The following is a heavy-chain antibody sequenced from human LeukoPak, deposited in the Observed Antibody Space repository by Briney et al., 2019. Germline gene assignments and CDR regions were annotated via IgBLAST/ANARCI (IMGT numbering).Heavy chain of an antibody. CDR2: IYSGGST. J-gene: IGHJ4*02. CDR1: GFTVSSNY. D-gene: IGHD5-12*01. CDR3: ARSGYSGYDPDYFDY. Sequence: GGSLRLSCAASGFTVSSNYMSWVRQAPGKGLEWVSVIYSGGSTYYADSVKGRFTISRDNSKNTLYLQMNSLGAEDTAVYYCARSGYSGYDPDYFDYWGQGTLVTVSS. V-gene: IGHV3-66*01.